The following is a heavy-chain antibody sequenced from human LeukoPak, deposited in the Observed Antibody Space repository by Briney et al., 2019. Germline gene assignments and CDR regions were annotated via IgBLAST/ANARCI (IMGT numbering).Heavy chain of an antibody. CDR3: SEGYFEPFDH. CDR1: GASVSTSH. V-gene: IGHV4-59*02. J-gene: IGHJ4*02. Sequence: PSETLSLTCVVSGASVSTSHWNWIRQLPGKGLEWIGCLSYTGKTDCNPSLTSRVTISLATSKNQVSLKLRSVTAADTAIYYCSEGYFEPFDHWGQGILVTVSS. D-gene: IGHD2/OR15-2a*01. CDR2: LSYTGKT.